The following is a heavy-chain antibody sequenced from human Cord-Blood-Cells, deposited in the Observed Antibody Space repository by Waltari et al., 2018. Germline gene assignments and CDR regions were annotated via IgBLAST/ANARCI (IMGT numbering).Heavy chain of an antibody. CDR3: TTDKLGPSYYFDY. CDR1: GFTFSTSW. J-gene: IGHJ4*02. V-gene: IGHV3-15*01. CDR2: IKSKTDGGTT. Sequence: DVQLLESGGGLVKPGGSRRLSCAASGFTFSTSWMTWVRQAPGKGLEWVGRIKSKTDGGTTDYAAPVKGRFTISRDDSKNTLYLQMNSLKTEDTAVYYCTTDKLGPSYYFDYWGQGTLVTVSS. D-gene: IGHD7-27*01.